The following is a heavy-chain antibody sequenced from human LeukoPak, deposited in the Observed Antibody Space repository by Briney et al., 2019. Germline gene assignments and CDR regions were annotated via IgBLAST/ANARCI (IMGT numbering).Heavy chain of an antibody. CDR3: ARASYSSGWSYYYYYGMDV. J-gene: IGHJ6*02. CDR2: IYTSGST. V-gene: IGHV4-4*07. D-gene: IGHD6-19*01. CDR1: GGSISSYY. Sequence: PSETLSLTCTVSGGSISSYYWSWIRQPAGKGLEWIGRIYTSGSTNYNPSLKSRVTMSVDTPKNQFSLKLSSVTAADTAVYYCARASYSSGWSYYYYYGMDVWGQGTTVTVSS.